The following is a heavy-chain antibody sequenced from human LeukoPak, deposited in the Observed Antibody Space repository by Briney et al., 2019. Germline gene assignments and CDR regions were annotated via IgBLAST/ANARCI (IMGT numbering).Heavy chain of an antibody. CDR3: ARDWRQDNAFDL. D-gene: IGHD2-15*01. V-gene: IGHV3-7*01. J-gene: IGHJ3*01. CDR1: EFTFSGHQ. Sequence: PGGSLRLSCAASEFTFSGHQMSWVRQAPGKGPEWVAKIIQDGSEEYYLDSVKGRFIISRDNGENSLYLEMNSLRVEDTAVYYCARDWRQDNAFDLWGRGTMVTVSS. CDR2: IIQDGSEE.